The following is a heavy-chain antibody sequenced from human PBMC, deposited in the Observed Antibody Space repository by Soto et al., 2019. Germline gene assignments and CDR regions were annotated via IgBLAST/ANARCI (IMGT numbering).Heavy chain of an antibody. V-gene: IGHV3-23*01. CDR2: ISGSGSSI. D-gene: IGHD6-13*01. Sequence: EVQLLESGGGLVQPGGSLRLSCAASGFTFSNYAMTWVRQAPGKGLEWVSGISGSGSSICYADSVKGRFTISRDNSKNTLYLQTNSLRAEDTAVYYCAKGGDSSSWKNWFDPWGQGTLVTVSS. CDR1: GFTFSNYA. J-gene: IGHJ5*02. CDR3: AKGGDSSSWKNWFDP.